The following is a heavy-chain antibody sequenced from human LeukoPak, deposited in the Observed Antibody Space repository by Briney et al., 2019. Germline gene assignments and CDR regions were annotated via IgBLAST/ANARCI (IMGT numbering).Heavy chain of an antibody. Sequence: GGSLRLSCAASGFTFSRYWMSWVRQAPGKGLEWVANIKLDGSEKYYVDSVKGRFTISRDNAKNSLYLQINSLRAEDTAVYYCARGPLPNWDFDYWGQGTLVTVSS. CDR3: ARGPLPNWDFDY. V-gene: IGHV3-7*03. CDR1: GFTFSRYW. D-gene: IGHD7-27*01. J-gene: IGHJ4*02. CDR2: IKLDGSEK.